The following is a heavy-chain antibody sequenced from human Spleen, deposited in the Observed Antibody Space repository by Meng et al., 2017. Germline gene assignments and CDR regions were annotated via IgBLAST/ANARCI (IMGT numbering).Heavy chain of an antibody. Sequence: SETLSLTCTVSGGSISSYYWSWIRQPPGKGLEWIGYIYYSGSTNYNPSLKSRVTIPVDTSKNQFSLKLRSVTAADTAVYYCARRRSSSGWYRFFDYWGQGTLVTVSS. D-gene: IGHD6-19*01. J-gene: IGHJ4*02. V-gene: IGHV4-59*01. CDR2: IYYSGST. CDR1: GGSISSYY. CDR3: ARRRSSSGWYRFFDY.